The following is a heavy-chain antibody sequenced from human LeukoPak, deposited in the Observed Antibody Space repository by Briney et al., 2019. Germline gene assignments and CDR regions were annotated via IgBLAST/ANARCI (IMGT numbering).Heavy chain of an antibody. D-gene: IGHD5-18*01. CDR3: AREGQLRDGAFDI. CDR2: IYYSGST. J-gene: IGHJ3*02. V-gene: IGHV4-31*03. Sequence: SQTLSLTCTVSGGSISSAGYSWSWFRQHPGKGLECIAYIYYSGSTYYNPSLKSRVTISVDTSKNQFSLKLTSVTAADTAVYYCAREGQLRDGAFDIWGQGTMVTVSS. CDR1: GGSISSAGYS.